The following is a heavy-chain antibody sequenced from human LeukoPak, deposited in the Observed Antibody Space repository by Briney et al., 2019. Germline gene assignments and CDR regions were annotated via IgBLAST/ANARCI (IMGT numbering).Heavy chain of an antibody. V-gene: IGHV1-18*01. CDR1: GYRLSSYG. J-gene: IGHJ3*01. Sequence: GASVKVSCKASGYRLSSYGISWVRQAPGQGLEWMGWSSAYNGNTNYAQKFQGRVIMTTETSTNTAKMELRSLRSDDTAVYYCATDRLPFGQQLVHDASDVWGQGTLVTVSS. CDR2: SSAYNGNT. D-gene: IGHD6-13*01. CDR3: ATDRLPFGQQLVHDASDV.